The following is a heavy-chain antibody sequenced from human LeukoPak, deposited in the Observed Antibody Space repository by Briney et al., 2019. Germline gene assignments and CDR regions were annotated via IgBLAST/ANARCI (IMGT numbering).Heavy chain of an antibody. CDR3: ARSSMLDY. CDR2: INSDGSST. J-gene: IGHJ4*02. CDR1: GFTVSSNY. Sequence: GGSLRLSCAASGFTVSSNYMSWVRQAPGKGLVWVSRINSDGSSTSYADSVKGRFTISRDNAKNMLYLQMNSLRAEDTAVYYCARSSMLDYWGQGTLVTVSS. V-gene: IGHV3-74*01.